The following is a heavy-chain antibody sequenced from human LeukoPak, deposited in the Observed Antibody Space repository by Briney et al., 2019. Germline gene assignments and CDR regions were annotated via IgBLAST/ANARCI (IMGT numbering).Heavy chain of an antibody. V-gene: IGHV4-34*01. CDR1: GGSFSGYY. CDR3: ARAHGTAGRVRFDT. D-gene: IGHD6-6*01. Sequence: SETLSLTCAVYGGSFSGYYWSWIRQPPGKGLEWIGEINHSGSTNYNPSLKSRVTISVDTSKNQSSLKLSSVTAADTAVYYCARAHGTAGRVRFDTWGQGTLVTVSS. J-gene: IGHJ5*02. CDR2: INHSGST.